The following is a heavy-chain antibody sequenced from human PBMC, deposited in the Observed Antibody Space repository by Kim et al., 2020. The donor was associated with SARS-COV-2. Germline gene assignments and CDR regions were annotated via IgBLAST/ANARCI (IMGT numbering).Heavy chain of an antibody. CDR2: DSGSGGST. Sequence: GGSLRLSCAASGFTFSNFAMHWVRRAPGKGLEWVASDSGSGGSTYYADSVKGRFTMSRDNPKNTLYLHMNSLRAEDTALYYCAKLADSISGLDYWGQGTLVTVSS. J-gene: IGHJ4*02. D-gene: IGHD2-21*01. CDR3: AKLADSISGLDY. CDR1: GFTFSNFA. V-gene: IGHV3-23*01.